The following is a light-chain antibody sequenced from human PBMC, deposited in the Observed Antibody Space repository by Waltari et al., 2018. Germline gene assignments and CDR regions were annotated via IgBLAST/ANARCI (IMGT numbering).Light chain of an antibody. Sequence: EMVLTQSPDTLSLSPGGGATVSCRASQSVSKYYLAWYQQKPGQSPRLLIYDVSTRAAGIPDRFSGSGSGTEFTLTISGLEPQDIAVYYCQQYGISPRTFGQGTKVEMK. CDR3: QQYGISPRT. J-gene: IGKJ1*01. V-gene: IGKV3-20*01. CDR2: DVS. CDR1: QSVSKYY.